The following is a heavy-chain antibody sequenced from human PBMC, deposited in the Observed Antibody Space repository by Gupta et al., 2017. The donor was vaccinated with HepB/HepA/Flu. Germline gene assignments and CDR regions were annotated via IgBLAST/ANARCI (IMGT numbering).Heavy chain of an antibody. D-gene: IGHD6-19*01. J-gene: IGHJ5*02. CDR3: ARERGTYSSAWVFAH. CDR1: GFNFVKYG. Sequence: QVQLVESGGGVVQPGRSLRLSCAASGFNFVKYGMHWVRQAPGKGLGWVAVIWYDGTIKYYGDSVKGRFTISRENSKSTLYLEMNNLTAEDTAIYYCARERGTYSSAWVFAHWGQGTRVTVSS. CDR2: IWYDGTIK. V-gene: IGHV3-33*01.